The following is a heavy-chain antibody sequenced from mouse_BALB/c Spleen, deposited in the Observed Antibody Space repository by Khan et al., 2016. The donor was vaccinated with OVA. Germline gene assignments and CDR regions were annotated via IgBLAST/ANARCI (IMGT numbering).Heavy chain of an antibody. J-gene: IGHJ2*01. CDR1: GFSLTSYG. D-gene: IGHD1-3*01. CDR3: ARLEDI. CDR2: IWAGGST. Sequence: VQLKESGPGLVAPSQSLSITCTVSGFSLTSYGVHWVRQPPGKGLEWLGVIWAGGSTNYNSDLMSRLSISKEKSKGQFFLKMNRLQTDDTAMYYCARLEDIWGQGTTLTVSS. V-gene: IGHV2-9*02.